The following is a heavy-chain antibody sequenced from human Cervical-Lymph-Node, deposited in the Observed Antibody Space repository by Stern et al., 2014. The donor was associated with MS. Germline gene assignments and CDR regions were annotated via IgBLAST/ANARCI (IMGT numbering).Heavy chain of an antibody. CDR3: AHEDTAMVMGY. CDR2: IYWDDDK. D-gene: IGHD5-18*01. J-gene: IGHJ4*02. Sequence: QVTLRASGPTLVKPTQTLTLTCTFSGFSLSTSGVGVGWIRQPPGKALEWLSLIYWDDDKRYSPSLKSRLTITKDTSKNQVVLTRTNMDPVDTATYYCAHEDTAMVMGYWGQGTLFTVSS. V-gene: IGHV2-5*02. CDR1: GFSLSTSGVG.